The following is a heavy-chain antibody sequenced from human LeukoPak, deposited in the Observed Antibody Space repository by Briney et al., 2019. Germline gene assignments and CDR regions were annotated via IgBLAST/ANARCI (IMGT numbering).Heavy chain of an antibody. J-gene: IGHJ3*02. CDR3: ARWNLDLAYDI. Sequence: SETLSLTCTLSGGSFSNYYWTWIRQPPGRGLEWLGYIYSTGSISYNPSLESRVTISIDTSKNTFSLKLTSVTAADTAVYFCARWNLDLAYDIWGQGTMVTVSS. D-gene: IGHD1-1*01. CDR2: IYSTGSI. V-gene: IGHV4-59*08. CDR1: GGSFSNYY.